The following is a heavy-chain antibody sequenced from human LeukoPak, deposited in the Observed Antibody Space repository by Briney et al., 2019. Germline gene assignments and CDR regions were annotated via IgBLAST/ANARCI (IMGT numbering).Heavy chain of an antibody. CDR1: GGSISSSSYY. D-gene: IGHD3-22*01. J-gene: IGHJ3*02. CDR2: IYYRGST. CDR3: ARPVGGGYYDSSGQLYDAFDI. Sequence: SETLSLTCTVSGGSISSSSYYWGWIRQPPGKGLEWIGSIYYRGSTYYNPSLKSRVTISVDTSKNQFSLKLSSVTAADTAVYYCARPVGGGYYDSSGQLYDAFDIWGQGTMVTVSS. V-gene: IGHV4-39*01.